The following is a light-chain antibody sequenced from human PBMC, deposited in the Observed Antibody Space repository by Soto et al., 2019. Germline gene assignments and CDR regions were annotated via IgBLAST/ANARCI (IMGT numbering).Light chain of an antibody. Sequence: QSVLTQPPSASGTPGQRVTISCSGPFSTFGTDYVYWYRHFPGTAPKLLIYRNNQRPSGVPDRFSGSKSGTSASLAISGLRSEDEADYYCAAWDDTLSGPGVFGGGTKLTVL. J-gene: IGLJ3*02. CDR3: AAWDDTLSGPGV. V-gene: IGLV1-47*01. CDR2: RNN. CDR1: FSTFGTDY.